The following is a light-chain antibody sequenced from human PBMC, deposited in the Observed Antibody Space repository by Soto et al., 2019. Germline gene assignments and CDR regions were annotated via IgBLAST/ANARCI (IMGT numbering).Light chain of an antibody. CDR2: KDD. CDR3: QSYDSNDQV. CDR1: SGSIASDY. J-gene: IGLJ3*02. V-gene: IGLV6-57*04. Sequence: NFMLTQPHSVSESPGKTVTISCTRSSGSIASDYVQWYQQRPGSAPSTVIYKDDQRPSGVADRFSGAIDRSSNSASLTISGLQTEDEADYYCQSYDSNDQVFGGGTKLTVL.